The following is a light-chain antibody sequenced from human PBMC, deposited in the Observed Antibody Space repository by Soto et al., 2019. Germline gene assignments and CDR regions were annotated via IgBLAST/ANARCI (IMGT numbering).Light chain of an antibody. J-gene: IGLJ2*01. CDR3: CSYAGISTSVV. CDR2: EGS. Sequence: QSALTQPASVSGSPGQSITISCTGTSSDVGSYHLVSWYQQHPGKAPKLMIYEGSKRPSGVSHRFSGSKSGNTDSLTISGLHADDAVDSSCCSYAGISTSVVFGRGTKLTVL. CDR1: SSDVGSYHL. V-gene: IGLV2-23*01.